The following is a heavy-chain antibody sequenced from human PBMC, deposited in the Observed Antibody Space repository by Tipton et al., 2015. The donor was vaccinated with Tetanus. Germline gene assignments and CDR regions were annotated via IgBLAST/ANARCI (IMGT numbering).Heavy chain of an antibody. CDR2: ITPIFGTT. V-gene: IGHV1-69*01. CDR3: ARHFLRTGHSSFDP. Sequence: QLVQSGPEVKKPGSSVKVSCKASGGTFSNYALSWVRQAPGQGLEWVGGITPIFGTTNSAPKFQGRVTITADESTNTAYMELSSLRSEDTAVYYCARHFLRTGHSSFDPWGQGTLVTVSS. D-gene: IGHD5-12*01. CDR1: GGTFSNYA. J-gene: IGHJ5*02.